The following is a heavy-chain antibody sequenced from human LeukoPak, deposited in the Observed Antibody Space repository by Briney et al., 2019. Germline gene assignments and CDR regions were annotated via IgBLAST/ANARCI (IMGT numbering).Heavy chain of an antibody. Sequence: GSLRLSCAASGFTFSSYAMHWVRQAPGKGLEYVSAISSNGGSTYYADSVKGRFTISRDNSKNTLYLQMGSLRAEDMAVYYRARGGDSPGITGSAAFDIWGQGTMVTVSS. CDR1: GFTFSSYA. D-gene: IGHD3-16*01. CDR2: ISSNGGST. V-gene: IGHV3-64*02. J-gene: IGHJ3*02. CDR3: ARGGDSPGITGSAAFDI.